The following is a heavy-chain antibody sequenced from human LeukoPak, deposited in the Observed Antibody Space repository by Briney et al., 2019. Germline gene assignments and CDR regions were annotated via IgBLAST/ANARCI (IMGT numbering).Heavy chain of an antibody. V-gene: IGHV4-34*01. Sequence: SETLSLTCTVSGGSISGYYWSWIRQPPGKGLEWIGEINHSGSTNYNPSLKSRVTISVDTSKNQFSLKPSSVTAADTAVYYCARGPNIVGATKDDYWGQGTLVTVSS. CDR3: ARGPNIVGATKDDY. CDR1: GGSISGYY. J-gene: IGHJ4*02. CDR2: INHSGST. D-gene: IGHD1-26*01.